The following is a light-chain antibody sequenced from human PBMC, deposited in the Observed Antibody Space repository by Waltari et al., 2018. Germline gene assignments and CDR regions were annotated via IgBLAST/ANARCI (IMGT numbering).Light chain of an antibody. Sequence: QSALTQPASVSGSPGQAIIISCTGTGSAVGGSAYVSWYQQYPGKAPRLIIYDVYNRPSGVSNRFSGSKSDNTASLTISGLQAEDESVYYCSSYTSSGVVFGGGTKLTVL. CDR1: GSAVGGSAY. CDR3: SSYTSSGVV. CDR2: DVY. V-gene: IGLV2-14*01. J-gene: IGLJ2*01.